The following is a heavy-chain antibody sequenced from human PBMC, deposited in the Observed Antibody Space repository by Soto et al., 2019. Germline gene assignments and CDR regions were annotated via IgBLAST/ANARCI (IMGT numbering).Heavy chain of an antibody. Sequence: PENLRDTYTGSGGTIRHFYWRCFRQPQGEGLEWIGDFYYIGNTKYNPSLKSRVTISVDTSKNQLSLKLSSVTAADTAVYYCARGSMVRGDIMDQNYYGMDDWGQGTTVT. V-gene: IGHV4-59*01. J-gene: IGHJ6*02. CDR2: FYYIGNT. CDR3: ARGSMVRGDIMDQNYYGMDD. CDR1: GGTIRHFY. D-gene: IGHD3-10*01.